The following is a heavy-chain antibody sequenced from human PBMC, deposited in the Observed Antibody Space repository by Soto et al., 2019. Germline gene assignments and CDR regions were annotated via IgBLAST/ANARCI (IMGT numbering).Heavy chain of an antibody. D-gene: IGHD6-13*01. CDR2: IYYSGST. CDR1: GGSISSYY. J-gene: IGHJ4*02. Sequence: PSETLSLTCTVSGGSISSYYWSWIRQPPGKGLEWIGYIYYSGSTNYNPSLKSRVTISVDTSKNQFSLKLSSVTAADTAVYYCAMLVAAAGGLYYFDYWGQGTRVTVSS. CDR3: AMLVAAAGGLYYFDY. V-gene: IGHV4-59*01.